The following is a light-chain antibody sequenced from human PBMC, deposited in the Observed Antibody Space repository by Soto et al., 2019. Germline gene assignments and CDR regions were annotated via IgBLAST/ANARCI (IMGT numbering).Light chain of an antibody. Sequence: VVTQEPSFSVSPGGTVTLTCGLSSGSVSTSYYPSWYQQTPGQAPRTLIYSTNTRSSGVPDRFSGSILGNKAALTITGAQADDESDYYCVLYMGSGIFWVFGGGTKLTVL. CDR3: VLYMGSGIFWV. V-gene: IGLV8-61*01. CDR1: SGSVSTSYY. CDR2: STN. J-gene: IGLJ3*02.